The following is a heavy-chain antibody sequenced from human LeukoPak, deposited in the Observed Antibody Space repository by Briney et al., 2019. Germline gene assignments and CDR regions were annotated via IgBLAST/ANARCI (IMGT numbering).Heavy chain of an antibody. V-gene: IGHV3-23*01. CDR2: ISGSGGST. CDR1: GFTFSSYA. Sequence: GGSLRLSCAASGFTFSSYAMSWVRQAPGKGLEWVSAISGSGGSTYYADSVKGRFTISRDNSENTLFLQMNSLRAEDTAVYYCARPYSSSSRRYYYYGTDVWGQGTTVTVSS. CDR3: ARPYSSSSRRYYYYGTDV. J-gene: IGHJ6*02. D-gene: IGHD6-6*01.